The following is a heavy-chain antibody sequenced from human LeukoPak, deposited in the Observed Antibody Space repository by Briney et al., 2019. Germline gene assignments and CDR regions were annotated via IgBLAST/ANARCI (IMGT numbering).Heavy chain of an antibody. V-gene: IGHV4-4*07. D-gene: IGHD1-7*01. CDR3: ARDRELRRGSVGWFDP. CDR1: GGSLSSYY. CDR2: IYTSGST. Sequence: SETLSLTCTVSGGSLSSYYWSWIRQPAGKGLEWIGRIYTSGSTNYNPSLKSRVTMSVDTSKNQFSLKLSSVTAADTAVYYCARDRELRRGSVGWFDPWGQGTLVTVSS. J-gene: IGHJ5*02.